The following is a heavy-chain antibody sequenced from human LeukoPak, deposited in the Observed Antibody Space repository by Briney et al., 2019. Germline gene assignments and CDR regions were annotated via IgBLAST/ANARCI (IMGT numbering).Heavy chain of an antibody. J-gene: IGHJ3*02. CDR1: GFTFSNYG. CDR2: ISYDRSNT. D-gene: IGHD6-19*01. V-gene: IGHV3-30*03. CDR3: AREDSSGCGAFDI. Sequence: GGSLRLSCAASGFTFSNYGMHWVGQAPGKGREWGAVISYDRSNTYYSHSLKGRFTISRDTAKNSLYLQMNSLRAEDTAVYYCAREDSSGCGAFDIWGQGTMVTVSS.